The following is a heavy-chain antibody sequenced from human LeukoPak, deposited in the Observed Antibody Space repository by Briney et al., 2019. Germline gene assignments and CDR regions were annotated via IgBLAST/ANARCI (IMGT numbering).Heavy chain of an antibody. CDR3: ARDSVITMVRGVTYYFDY. D-gene: IGHD3-10*01. CDR2: IWYDGSNK. Sequence: GRSLRLSCAASGFTFSSYGMHWVRQAPGKGLEWVAVIWYDGSNKYYADSVKGRFAISRDNSKNTLYLQMNSLRAEDTAVYYCARDSVITMVRGVTYYFDYWGQGTLVTVSS. J-gene: IGHJ4*02. V-gene: IGHV3-33*01. CDR1: GFTFSSYG.